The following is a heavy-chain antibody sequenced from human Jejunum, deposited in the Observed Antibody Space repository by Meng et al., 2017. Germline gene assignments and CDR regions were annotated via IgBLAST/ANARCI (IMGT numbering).Heavy chain of an antibody. CDR2: VYHSGST. CDR3: ARADYVRYFDL. J-gene: IGHJ2*01. Sequence: QVQLQGAGPGLVKPSETLSLTCAVSGGSIESNNWWTWIRQPPGQGLEWIGEVYHSGSTHYNPSLQSRVTISIDNSKNRFSLSLNSVTAADMAIYYCARADYVRYFDLWGRGTLVTVSS. V-gene: IGHV4-4*02. CDR1: GGSIESNNW. D-gene: IGHD3-10*02.